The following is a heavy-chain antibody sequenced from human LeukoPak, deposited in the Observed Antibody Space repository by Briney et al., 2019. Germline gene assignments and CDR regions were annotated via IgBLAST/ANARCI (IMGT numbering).Heavy chain of an antibody. V-gene: IGHV3-23*01. CDR1: GFTFSSYA. D-gene: IGHD2-15*01. Sequence: GGSLRLSCAASGFTFSSYAMNWVRQAPGKGLEWVSAISGSGGSSGGTTYYADSVKGRFTISRDNSKNTLYLQMNSLRAADTAVYYCAKSILPRDWFDPWGQGTLVTVSS. J-gene: IGHJ5*02. CDR3: AKSILPRDWFDP. CDR2: ISGSGGSSGGTT.